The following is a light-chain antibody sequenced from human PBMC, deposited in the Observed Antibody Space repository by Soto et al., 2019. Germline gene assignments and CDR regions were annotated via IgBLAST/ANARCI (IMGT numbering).Light chain of an antibody. Sequence: IAVTKSPGTLSLSPGERATLSCRASQSVSSSYLAWYQQKPGQAPRLLIYGASSRATGIPDRFSGSGSGTDFTLTISRLEPEDFAVYYCQQYGSLRTFGQGTKVDI. CDR2: GAS. CDR1: QSVSSSY. CDR3: QQYGSLRT. J-gene: IGKJ1*01. V-gene: IGKV3-20*01.